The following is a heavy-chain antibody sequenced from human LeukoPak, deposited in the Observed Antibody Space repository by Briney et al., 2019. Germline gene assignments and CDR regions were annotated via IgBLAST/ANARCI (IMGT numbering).Heavy chain of an antibody. CDR3: ARETYYYDSSGSKIGGLGAFDI. V-gene: IGHV1-18*01. CDR2: ISAYNGNI. CDR1: GYTFISYG. D-gene: IGHD3-22*01. Sequence: ASVKVSCKASGYTFISYGITWVRQAPGQGLEWLGWISAYNGNIDYAQKLQGRVTLTTDTSTSTAYMELSSLRSEDTAVYYCARETYYYDSSGSKIGGLGAFDIWGQGTMVTVSS. J-gene: IGHJ3*02.